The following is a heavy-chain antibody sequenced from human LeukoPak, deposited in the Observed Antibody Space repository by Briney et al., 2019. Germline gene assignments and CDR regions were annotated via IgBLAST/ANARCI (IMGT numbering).Heavy chain of an antibody. Sequence: GSSVKVSCKASGGTFSSYAISWVRQAPGQGLEWMGRIIPIFGTANYAQKFQGRVTITTDESTSTAYMGLSSLRSEDTAVYYCARLNLDSGGSWYYFDYWGQGTLVTVSS. V-gene: IGHV1-69*05. CDR1: GGTFSSYA. D-gene: IGHD2-15*01. J-gene: IGHJ4*02. CDR3: ARLNLDSGGSWYYFDY. CDR2: IIPIFGTA.